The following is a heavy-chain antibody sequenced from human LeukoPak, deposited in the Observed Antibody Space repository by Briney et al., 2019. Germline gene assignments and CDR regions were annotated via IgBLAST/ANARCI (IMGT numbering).Heavy chain of an antibody. CDR2: ISSSGSML. J-gene: IGHJ4*02. CDR1: GLTFSDYY. V-gene: IGHV3-11*04. D-gene: IGHD3-3*01. CDR3: AKDYDFWSGCYLLDY. Sequence: GGSLRLSCTVSGLTFSDYYMSWVRQAPGKGLEWVSYISSSGSMLHYADSVEGRFTISRDNAKNSLYLQMSSLRVEDTAVYYCAKDYDFWSGCYLLDYWGQGTLVTVSS.